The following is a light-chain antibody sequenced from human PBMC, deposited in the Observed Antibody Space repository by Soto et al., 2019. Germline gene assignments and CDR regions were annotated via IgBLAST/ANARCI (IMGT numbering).Light chain of an antibody. CDR3: QQYGSSQIT. V-gene: IGKV3-20*01. CDR1: QSVSSTY. CDR2: DAS. Sequence: EIVLTQSPGTLYLSPGERATLSCRASQSVSSTYLAWYQQKPGQAPRLLIYDASSRATGIPDRFSGSGSGTDFTLTISRLEPEDFAVYYCQQYGSSQITFGQGTRLEIK. J-gene: IGKJ5*01.